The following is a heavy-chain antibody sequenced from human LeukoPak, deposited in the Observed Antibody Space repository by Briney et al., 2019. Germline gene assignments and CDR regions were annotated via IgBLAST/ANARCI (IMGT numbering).Heavy chain of an antibody. J-gene: IGHJ4*02. CDR3: VKDIGVALTSFDS. D-gene: IGHD6-19*01. CDR2: VSWDGGNT. V-gene: IGHV3-43*01. CDR1: GFTFGDYT. Sequence: GGSLRLSCAASGFTFGDYTMHWVRHPPGKGLEWVSFVSWDGGNTYYADSVKGRFSASRDNSKDSLFLEMNSLSVEDSALYYCVKDIGVALTSFDSWGQGALVTVSS.